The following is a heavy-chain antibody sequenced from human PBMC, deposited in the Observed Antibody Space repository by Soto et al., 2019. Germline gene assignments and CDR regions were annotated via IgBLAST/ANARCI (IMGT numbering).Heavy chain of an antibody. V-gene: IGHV5-51*01. CDR3: ARLSDSYCSSTSCYRGHYGMDV. CDR2: IYPGDSDT. Sequence: PGESLKISCKGSGYSFTSYWIGWVRQMPGKGLEWMGIIYPGDSDTRYSPSFQGQVTISADKSISTAYLQWSSLKASDTAMYYCARLSDSYCSSTSCYRGHYGMDVWGQGTTVTVSS. J-gene: IGHJ6*02. D-gene: IGHD2-2*02. CDR1: GYSFTSYW.